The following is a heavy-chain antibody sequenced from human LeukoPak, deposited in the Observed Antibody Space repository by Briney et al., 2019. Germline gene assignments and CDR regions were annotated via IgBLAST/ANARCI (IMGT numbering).Heavy chain of an antibody. Sequence: PGGSLRLSCAASGFTFSSYEMNWVRQAPGKGLEWVSYISSSGSTIYYADSVKGRFTISRDNAKNSLYLQMNSLRAEDTAVYYCAIDEGQWLVPDYWGQGTLVTVSS. D-gene: IGHD6-19*01. CDR3: AIDEGQWLVPDY. J-gene: IGHJ4*02. CDR1: GFTFSSYE. CDR2: ISSSGSTI. V-gene: IGHV3-48*03.